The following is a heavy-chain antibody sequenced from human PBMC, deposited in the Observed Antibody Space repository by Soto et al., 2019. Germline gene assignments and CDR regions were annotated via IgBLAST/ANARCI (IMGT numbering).Heavy chain of an antibody. D-gene: IGHD2-15*01. CDR1: GGSISSSSYY. J-gene: IGHJ3*02. CDR3: ARDGGVYCSGGSCFAFDI. V-gene: IGHV4-39*02. CDR2: IYYSGST. Sequence: QLQLQESGPGLVKPSETLSLICTVSGGSISSSSYYWGWIRQPPGKGLEWIGSIYYSGSTYYNPSLKRRGTISVDTSKNQLSLKLSSVTAADTALYYCARDGGVYCSGGSCFAFDIWGQGTVVTVSS.